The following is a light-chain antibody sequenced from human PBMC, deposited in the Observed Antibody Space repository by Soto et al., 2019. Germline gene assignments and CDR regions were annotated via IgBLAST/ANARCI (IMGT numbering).Light chain of an antibody. Sequence: QSALTQPASVSGSPGQSITISCTGTSSDIGGYNYVSWYQHHPGKVPKLMIYDVSSRPSGVSNRFSGSKSGNTASLTISGLQAEDEADYYSMSFVSGYTVLFGGGTKLTVL. CDR1: SSDIGGYNY. CDR3: MSFVSGYTVL. CDR2: DVS. J-gene: IGLJ2*01. V-gene: IGLV2-14*01.